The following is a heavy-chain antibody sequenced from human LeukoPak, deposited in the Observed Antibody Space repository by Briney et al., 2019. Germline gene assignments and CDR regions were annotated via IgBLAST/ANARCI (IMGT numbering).Heavy chain of an antibody. D-gene: IGHD3-9*01. V-gene: IGHV3-64*02. CDR1: GFTFSSYA. CDR2: ISSNGGST. J-gene: IGHJ4*02. CDR3: AKYFSGSFDY. Sequence: PGGSLRLSCAASGFTFSSYAMHWVRQAPGKGLEYVSAISSNGGSTYYADSVKGSFTISRDNSKNTVYLQMNTLRAEDTAVYYCAKYFSGSFDYWGQGTRSPSPQ.